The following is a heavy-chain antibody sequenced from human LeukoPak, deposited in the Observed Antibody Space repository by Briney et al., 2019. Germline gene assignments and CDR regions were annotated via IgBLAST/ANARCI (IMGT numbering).Heavy chain of an antibody. CDR1: GGTINNFD. CDR2: IYSSGSA. D-gene: IGHD6-13*01. J-gene: IGHJ4*02. CDR3: ARRSSTWYDY. Sequence: PSETLSLTCTASGGTINNFDRSWVRQPAGKGLEWIARIYSSGSADYYPSLKSRVPMSVDTSKNQFTLKLNSVTAADTAVYYCARRSSTWYDYWGQGTLVTVSS. V-gene: IGHV4-4*07.